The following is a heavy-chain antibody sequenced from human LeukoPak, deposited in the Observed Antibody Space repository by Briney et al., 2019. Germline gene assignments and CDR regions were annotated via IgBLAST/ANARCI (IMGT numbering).Heavy chain of an antibody. CDR1: GGSFSGYY. CDR3: ARGALFGNYYDILTGYPPYFDY. D-gene: IGHD3-9*01. Sequence: PSETLSLTCAVYGGSFSGYYWSWIRQPPGKGLEWIGEINHSGSTNYNPSPKSRVTISVDTSKNQFSLKLSSVTAADTAVYYCARGALFGNYYDILTGYPPYFDYWGQGTLVTVSS. CDR2: INHSGST. V-gene: IGHV4-34*01. J-gene: IGHJ4*02.